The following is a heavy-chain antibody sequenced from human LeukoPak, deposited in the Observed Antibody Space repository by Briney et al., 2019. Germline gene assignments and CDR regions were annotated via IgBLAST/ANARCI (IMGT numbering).Heavy chain of an antibody. D-gene: IGHD3-3*01. V-gene: IGHV3-23*01. CDR1: GFTFSSYA. J-gene: IGHJ4*02. Sequence: GGSLRLSCAASGFTFSSYAMSWVRQAPGKGLEWVSAISGSGDSTYYADSVKGRFTISRDNSKNTLYLQMNSLRAEDTAVYYCASVPYDFWSGYRYYFDYWGQGTLVTVSS. CDR2: ISGSGDST. CDR3: ASVPYDFWSGYRYYFDY.